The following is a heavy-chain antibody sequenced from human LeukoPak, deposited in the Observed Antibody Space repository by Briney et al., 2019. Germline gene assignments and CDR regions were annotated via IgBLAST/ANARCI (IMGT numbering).Heavy chain of an antibody. V-gene: IGHV3-30*02. CDR2: IRYDGSNK. Sequence: PGGSLRLSCAASGFTFSSYGMHWVRRAPGKGLEWVAFIRYDGSNKYYADSVKGRFTISRDNSKNTLYLQMNSLRAEDTAVYYCARDRGYYYDSNHARGAFDIWGQGTMVTVSS. J-gene: IGHJ3*02. CDR3: ARDRGYYYDSNHARGAFDI. CDR1: GFTFSSYG. D-gene: IGHD3-22*01.